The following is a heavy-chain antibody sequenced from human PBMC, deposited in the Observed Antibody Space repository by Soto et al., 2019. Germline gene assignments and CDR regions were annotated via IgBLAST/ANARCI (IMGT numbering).Heavy chain of an antibody. Sequence: QVQLVEFGGGVVQPGRSLRLTCAASGFTLSSYAMHWVRQAPGKGLEWVAVISYDGSNKYYADSVKGRFTISSDNSRNTLYLQMNSLRTEDTAVYYCAREPLGGTAMVYWCFDHWGRVTLVTVSS. CDR1: GFTLSSYA. J-gene: IGHJ2*01. V-gene: IGHV3-30-3*01. D-gene: IGHD5-18*01. CDR3: AREPLGGTAMVYWCFDH. CDR2: ISYDGSNK.